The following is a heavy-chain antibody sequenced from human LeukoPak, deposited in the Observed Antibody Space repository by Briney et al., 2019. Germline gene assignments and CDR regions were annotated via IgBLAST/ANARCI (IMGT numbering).Heavy chain of an antibody. CDR2: IYGDDNK. CDR1: GFSLSTSEVA. J-gene: IGHJ4*02. CDR3: AHRMVRGVEFDY. D-gene: IGHD3-10*01. Sequence: SGPTLVNPTQTLTLTCTFSGFSLSTSEVAVGWIRQPPGKALEWLALIYGDDNKRYSPSLKRRLTITKDTSKNQVVLTMTNMDPVDTATYYCAHRMVRGVEFDYWGQGTLVTVSS. V-gene: IGHV2-5*02.